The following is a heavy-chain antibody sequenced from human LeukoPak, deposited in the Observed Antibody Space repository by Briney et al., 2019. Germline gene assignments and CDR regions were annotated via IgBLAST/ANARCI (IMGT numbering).Heavy chain of an antibody. CDR2: INTDGSNT. Sequence: GGSLRLSCAASGFTFSTYWMHWGRQAPGKGLVWVSRINTDGSNTNYADSVKGRFTISRDNAENTLYLQMNSLRVEDTAVYYCARAEDCSSTSCPRAFDIWGQGTMVTVSS. V-gene: IGHV3-74*01. CDR1: GFTFSTYW. D-gene: IGHD2-2*01. J-gene: IGHJ3*02. CDR3: ARAEDCSSTSCPRAFDI.